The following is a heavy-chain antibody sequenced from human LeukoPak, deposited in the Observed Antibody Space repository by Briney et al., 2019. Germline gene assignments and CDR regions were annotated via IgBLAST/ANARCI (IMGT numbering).Heavy chain of an antibody. D-gene: IGHD3-3*01. CDR1: GYTFTGYY. Sequence: ASVKVSCKASGYTFTGYYMHRVRQAPGQGLEWMGWINPNSGGTNYAQKFQGRVTMTRDTSISTAYMELSRLRSDDTAVYYCARAADQLYYDFWSGPGDYWGQGTLVTVSS. V-gene: IGHV1-2*02. CDR3: ARAADQLYYDFWSGPGDY. J-gene: IGHJ4*02. CDR2: INPNSGGT.